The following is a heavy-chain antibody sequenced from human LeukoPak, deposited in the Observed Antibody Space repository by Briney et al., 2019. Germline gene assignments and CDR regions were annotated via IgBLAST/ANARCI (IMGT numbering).Heavy chain of an antibody. CDR2: IYYSGST. CDR1: GGSISSGDYY. CDR3: ARESSESGRYFDL. Sequence: SQTLSLTCTVSGGSISSGDYYWSWIRQPPGNGLEWIGYIYYSGSTYYNPSLKSRVTISVDTSKNQFSLKLSSVTAADTAVYYCARESSESGRYFDLWGRGTLVTVSS. D-gene: IGHD3-10*01. J-gene: IGHJ2*01. V-gene: IGHV4-30-4*01.